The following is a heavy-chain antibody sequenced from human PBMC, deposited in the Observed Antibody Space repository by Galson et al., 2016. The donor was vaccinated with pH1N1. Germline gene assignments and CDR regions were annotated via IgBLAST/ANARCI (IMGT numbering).Heavy chain of an antibody. J-gene: IGHJ4*02. CDR2: IYPGDSDA. V-gene: IGHV5-51*01. CDR3: ARHENYGSGSSDY. D-gene: IGHD3-10*01. CDR1: GYSLTTSW. Sequence: QSGAEVKKSGESLKISCKVSGYSLTTSWIGWVRQMPGKGLEWMGIIYPGDSDAIYSPSFEGQVTMSVDKSISTAYLQWTTLKASDTALNVCARHENYGSGSSDYWGQGTLVTVSS.